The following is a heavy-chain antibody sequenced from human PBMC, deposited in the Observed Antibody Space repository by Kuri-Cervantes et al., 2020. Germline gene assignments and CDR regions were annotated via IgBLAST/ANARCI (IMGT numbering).Heavy chain of an antibody. CDR3: ARVLESWYLDY. CDR2: IYYSGST. J-gene: IGHJ4*02. Sequence: GSLRLSCTVSGGSVSSGSYYWSWIRQPPGKGLEWIGYIYYSGSTNYNPSLKSRVTISVDTSKNQFSLKLSSVTAADTAVYYCARVLESWYLDYWGQGTLVTVSS. CDR1: GGSVSSGSYY. V-gene: IGHV4-61*01. D-gene: IGHD5-24*01.